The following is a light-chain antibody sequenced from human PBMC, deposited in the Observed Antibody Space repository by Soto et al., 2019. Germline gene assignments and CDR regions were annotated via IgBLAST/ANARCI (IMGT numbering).Light chain of an antibody. CDR3: QKYHSAPRT. J-gene: IGKJ1*01. CDR1: QSVSSSY. V-gene: IGKV3-20*01. Sequence: EIVLTQSPGTLSLSPGERATLSCSASQSVSSSYLGWYQQKPGKAPRLLIYGASSWPSGIPARFSGSGSGTDFTLTISSLQPEDIATYYCQKYHSAPRTFGQGTKVDIK. CDR2: GAS.